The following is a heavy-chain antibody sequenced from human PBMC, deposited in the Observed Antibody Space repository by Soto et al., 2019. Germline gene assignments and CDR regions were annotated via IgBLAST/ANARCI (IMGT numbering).Heavy chain of an antibody. D-gene: IGHD5-12*01. CDR2: ISYDGSNK. V-gene: IGHV3-30-3*01. J-gene: IGHJ4*02. CDR1: GFTFSSYA. CDR3: VSRYSGYDGLDY. Sequence: QVQLVESGGGVVQPGRSLRLSCAASGFTFSSYAMHWVRQAPGKGLEWVAVISYDGSNKYYADSAKGRFSISRDNSKHTLDLQMNILRAEDTAVYYCVSRYSGYDGLDYGGQGTLVTVSS.